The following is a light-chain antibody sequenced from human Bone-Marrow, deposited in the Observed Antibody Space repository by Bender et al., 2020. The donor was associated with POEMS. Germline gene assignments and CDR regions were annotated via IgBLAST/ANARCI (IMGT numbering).Light chain of an antibody. CDR3: CSYADNSVWV. V-gene: IGLV2-11*01. Sequence: QSALTQPRSVSGSPGQSVTISCTGTSGDVGSYHYVSWYQQHPGKAPNLIISDVSERPSGVPDRFSGSKSDNTASLTISGLQAEDEADFYCCSYADNSVWVFGGGTKLTVL. CDR1: SGDVGSYHY. J-gene: IGLJ3*02. CDR2: DVS.